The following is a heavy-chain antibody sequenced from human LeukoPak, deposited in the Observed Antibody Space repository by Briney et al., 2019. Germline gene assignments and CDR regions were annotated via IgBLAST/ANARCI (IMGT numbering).Heavy chain of an antibody. D-gene: IGHD4-17*01. V-gene: IGHV1-18*01. J-gene: IGHJ4*02. CDR1: GYTFSIYG. CDR2: ISADNGNT. CDR3: ARCGATVTMFFDY. Sequence: ASVKVSCKASGYTFSIYGITWVRQAPGQRLEWMGFISADNGNTNYAQKFRGRVTMTTDTSTSTAYMELRSLRADDTAVYYCARCGATVTMFFDYWGQGTLVTVSS.